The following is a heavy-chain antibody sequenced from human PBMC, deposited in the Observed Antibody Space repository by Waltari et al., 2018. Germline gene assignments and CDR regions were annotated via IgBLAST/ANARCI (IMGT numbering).Heavy chain of an antibody. CDR2: ISWNSGSI. Sequence: EVQLVESGGGLVQPGRSLRLSCAASGFTFDDYAMHWVRQAPGKGLEWVSGISWNSGSIGYADSVKGRFTISRDNAKNSLYLQMNSLRAEDTALYYCAKEGWELLRVRAFDIWGQGTMVTVSS. V-gene: IGHV3-9*01. D-gene: IGHD1-26*01. CDR3: AKEGWELLRVRAFDI. CDR1: GFTFDDYA. J-gene: IGHJ3*02.